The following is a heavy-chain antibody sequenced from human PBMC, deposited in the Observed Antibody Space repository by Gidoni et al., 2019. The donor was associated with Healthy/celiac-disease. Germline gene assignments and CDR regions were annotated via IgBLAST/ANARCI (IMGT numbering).Heavy chain of an antibody. CDR2: TNHSVST. J-gene: IGHJ4*02. CDR1: GRSFSGYY. D-gene: IGHD2-2*01. Sequence: QVQLQQWGAGLLRPSATLSLTCAVYGRSFSGYYWSRIRQPPGKGLEWIGQTNHSVSTNYNPSLKSRVTISVDTSKNQFSLKLSSVTAADTAVYYCARGRGEVVPAAPVDYWGQGTLVTVSS. V-gene: IGHV4-34*01. CDR3: ARGRGEVVPAAPVDY.